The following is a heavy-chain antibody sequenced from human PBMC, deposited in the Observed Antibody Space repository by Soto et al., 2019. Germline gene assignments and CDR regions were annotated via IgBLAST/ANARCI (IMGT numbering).Heavy chain of an antibody. Sequence: GGSLRLSCAASGFTFSSYWMSWVRQAPGKGLEWVANIKQDGSEKYYVDSVKGRFTISRDNAKNSLYLQMNSLRAEDTAVYYCARDGLDYYGSGSYHYYYYYMDVWGKGTTVTVSS. J-gene: IGHJ6*03. D-gene: IGHD3-10*01. CDR1: GFTFSSYW. CDR2: IKQDGSEK. CDR3: ARDGLDYYGSGSYHYYYYYMDV. V-gene: IGHV3-7*01.